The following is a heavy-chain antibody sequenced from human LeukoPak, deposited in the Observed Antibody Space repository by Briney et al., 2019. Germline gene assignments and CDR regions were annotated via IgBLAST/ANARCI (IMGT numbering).Heavy chain of an antibody. CDR3: AREATKLPPGTYYYGPGSYYHRTFDY. CDR2: IYYSGST. V-gene: IGHV4-59*01. CDR1: GGSISSYY. Sequence: SETLSLTCTVSGGSISSYYWSWIRQPPGKGLEWIGYIYYSGSTNYNPSLKSRVTISVDTSKNQFSLKLSSVTAADTAVYYCAREATKLPPGTYYYGPGSYYHRTFDYWGQGTLVTVSS. J-gene: IGHJ4*02. D-gene: IGHD3-10*01.